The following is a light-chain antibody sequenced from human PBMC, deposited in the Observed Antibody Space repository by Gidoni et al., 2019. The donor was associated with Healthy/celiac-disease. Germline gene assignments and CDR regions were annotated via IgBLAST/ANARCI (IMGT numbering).Light chain of an antibody. CDR2: QDS. V-gene: IGLV3-1*01. CDR1: ELGDKY. Sequence: SYELTQPPSVSVSPVQTASIPCSGDELGDKYACWYQQKPGQSTVLVIYQDSKRPSGIPERFSGSNSGNTATLTISGTQAMDEADYYCQAWDSSTVVFGGGTKL. J-gene: IGLJ2*01. CDR3: QAWDSSTVV.